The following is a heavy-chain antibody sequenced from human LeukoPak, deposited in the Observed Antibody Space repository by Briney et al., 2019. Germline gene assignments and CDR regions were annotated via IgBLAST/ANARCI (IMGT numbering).Heavy chain of an antibody. D-gene: IGHD2-15*01. CDR3: ARDYCSGGSCYPRFDY. V-gene: IGHV3-21*01. CDR2: ISSSSSYI. J-gene: IGHJ4*02. Sequence: KPGGSLRLSCAASGFTFSSHSMNWVRQAPGKGLEGVSFISSSSSYIYYADSVKGRFTISRENAKNSLYLQMNSLGAEDTAVYYCARDYCSGGSCYPRFDYWGKGTLVTVSS. CDR1: GFTFSSHS.